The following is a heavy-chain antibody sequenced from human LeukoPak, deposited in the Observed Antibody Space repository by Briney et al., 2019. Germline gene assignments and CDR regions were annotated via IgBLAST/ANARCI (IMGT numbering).Heavy chain of an antibody. CDR2: IYTSGST. CDR1: GGSTSSGSYY. Sequence: PSETLSLTCTVSGGSTSSGSYYWSWIRQPAGKGLEWIGRIYTSGSTNYNPSLKSRVTISVDTSKNQFSLKLSSVTAADTAVYYCARGRYYDILTGYHEAFDIWGQGTMVTVSS. J-gene: IGHJ3*02. CDR3: ARGRYYDILTGYHEAFDI. V-gene: IGHV4-61*02. D-gene: IGHD3-9*01.